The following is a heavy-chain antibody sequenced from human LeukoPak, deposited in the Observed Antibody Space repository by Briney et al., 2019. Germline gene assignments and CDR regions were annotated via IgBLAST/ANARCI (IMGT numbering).Heavy chain of an antibody. J-gene: IGHJ4*01. Sequence: GESLKISCKGSGYSFTNYWIGWVRQMPGKGLEWMGIIYPGDSDTRYNPSFQGQVTISADKSITTAYLQWSSLKASDTAMYYCARAIDISVVYGAYFDYWGQGTLVTVSS. D-gene: IGHD4/OR15-4a*01. CDR3: ARAIDISVVYGAYFDY. V-gene: IGHV5-51*01. CDR2: IYPGDSDT. CDR1: GYSFTNYW.